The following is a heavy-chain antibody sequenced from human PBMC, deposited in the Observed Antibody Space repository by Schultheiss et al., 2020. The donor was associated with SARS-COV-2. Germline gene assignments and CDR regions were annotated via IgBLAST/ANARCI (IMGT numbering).Heavy chain of an antibody. CDR3: ATTSDIVVAVATT. CDR1: GFTISDFG. J-gene: IGHJ1*01. V-gene: IGHV3-30*03. Sequence: GGSLRLSCAVSGFTISDFGMHWVRQAPGKGLEWVAVISYDGSNKYYADSVKGRFTISRDNSKNTLYLQMNSLRAEDTAVYYCATTSDIVVAVATTWGQGTLVTVSS. CDR2: ISYDGSNK. D-gene: IGHD2-15*01.